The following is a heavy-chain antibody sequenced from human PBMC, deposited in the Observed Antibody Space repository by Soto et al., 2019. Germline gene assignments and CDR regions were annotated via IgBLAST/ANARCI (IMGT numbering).Heavy chain of an antibody. J-gene: IGHJ2*01. Sequence: ASVKVSCKAPGYTSSIYGISWVRQAPGQGLEWMAWISGYNGNIKYAQKFQGRVTVATDTTTTGAYMELRSLRSDDTAVYYCARDVSGGTYPWFFDLWGRGTLVPVSS. CDR2: ISGYNGNI. D-gene: IGHD1-26*01. V-gene: IGHV1-18*04. CDR3: ARDVSGGTYPWFFDL. CDR1: GYTSSIYG.